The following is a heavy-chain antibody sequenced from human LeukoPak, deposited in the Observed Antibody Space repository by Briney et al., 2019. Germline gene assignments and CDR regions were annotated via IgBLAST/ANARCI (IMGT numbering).Heavy chain of an antibody. J-gene: IGHJ4*02. CDR3: KAGTELDTGFDY. CDR1: GGSISSSSYC. V-gene: IGHV4-39*07. CDR2: IYYSGST. D-gene: IGHD1/OR15-1a*01. Sequence: PSETLSLTCTVSGGSISSSSYCWGWIRQPPGKGLEWIGSIYYSGSTYYNPSLKSRVTISVDTSKNQFSLKLSSVTAADTAVYYCKAGTELDTGFDYWGQGTLVTVSS.